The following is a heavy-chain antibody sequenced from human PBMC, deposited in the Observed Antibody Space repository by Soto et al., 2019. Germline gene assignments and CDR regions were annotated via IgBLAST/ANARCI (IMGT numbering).Heavy chain of an antibody. Sequence: QVQLVQSGAEVKKPGSSVKVSCKASGGTFSSYTISWVRQAPGQGLEWMGRIIPILGIANYAQKFQGRVTITADKSTSTAYMELSSLRSEDTAVYYCARILYYDILTGYYGFDYWGQETLVTVSS. CDR2: IIPILGIA. D-gene: IGHD3-9*01. CDR1: GGTFSSYT. J-gene: IGHJ4*02. CDR3: ARILYYDILTGYYGFDY. V-gene: IGHV1-69*02.